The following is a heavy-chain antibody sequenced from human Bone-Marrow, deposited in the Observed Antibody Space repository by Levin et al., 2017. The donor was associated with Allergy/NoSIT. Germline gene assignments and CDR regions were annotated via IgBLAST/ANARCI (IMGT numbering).Heavy chain of an antibody. J-gene: IGHJ5*02. Sequence: RPGGSLRLSCAASGLTFSSSAMTWVRQAPGKGLEWVSTGNSAGNITYHADSVKGRFTISRDNSKNTMYLQMNSLRADDTAVYYCAKFDYYYDSGGRYGWFDPWGQGTLVTVSS. CDR3: AKFDYYYDSGGRYGWFDP. CDR1: GLTFSSSA. CDR2: GNSAGNIT. D-gene: IGHD3-22*01. V-gene: IGHV3-23*01.